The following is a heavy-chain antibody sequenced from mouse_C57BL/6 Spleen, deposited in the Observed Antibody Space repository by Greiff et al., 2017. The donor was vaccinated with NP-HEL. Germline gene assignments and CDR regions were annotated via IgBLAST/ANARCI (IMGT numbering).Heavy chain of an antibody. J-gene: IGHJ4*01. V-gene: IGHV1-19*01. CDR3: ARCRWLRGAMDY. D-gene: IGHD2-2*01. CDR1: GYTFTDYY. Sequence: EVQLQQSGPVLVKPGASVKMSCKASGYTFTDYYMNWVKQSHGKSLEWIGVINPYNGGTSYNQKFKGKATLTVDKSSSTAYMELNSLTSEDSAVYYCARCRWLRGAMDYWGQGTSVTVSS. CDR2: INPYNGGT.